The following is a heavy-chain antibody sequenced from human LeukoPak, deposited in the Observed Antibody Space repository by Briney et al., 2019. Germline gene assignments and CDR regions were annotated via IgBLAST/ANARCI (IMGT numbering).Heavy chain of an antibody. CDR3: ARALVPANYYYGMDV. CDR2: ISTSSNYT. CDR1: GFTFSDYY. J-gene: IGHJ6*02. V-gene: IGHV3-11*05. D-gene: IGHD2-2*01. Sequence: GGSLRLSCAASGFTFSDYYMSWIRRAPGKGLEWVSYISTSSNYTNYADSVKGRFTISRDNAKNSLYLQMSSLRAEDTAAYYCARALVPANYYYGMDVWGQGTTVTVSS.